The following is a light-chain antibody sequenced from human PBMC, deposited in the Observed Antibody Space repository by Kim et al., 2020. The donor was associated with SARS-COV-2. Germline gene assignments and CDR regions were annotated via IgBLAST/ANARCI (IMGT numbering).Light chain of an antibody. V-gene: IGKV1-5*01. J-gene: IGKJ3*01. Sequence: ASVGDRVIITCRASQSISIWLAWYQQKPGRAPSLLIYDASSLKSGVPSRFSGSGSGTEFNLTISSLQPDDFATYYCQQYNGFSPGFGPGTKVDIK. CDR1: QSISIW. CDR3: QQYNGFSPG. CDR2: DAS.